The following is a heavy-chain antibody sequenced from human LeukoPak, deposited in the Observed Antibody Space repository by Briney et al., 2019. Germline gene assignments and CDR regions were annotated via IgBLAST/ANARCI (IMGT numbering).Heavy chain of an antibody. D-gene: IGHD5-12*01. CDR3: ARTLSGYDSLYYFDY. CDR1: GFTFSSYA. CDR2: ISYDGSNK. J-gene: IGHJ4*02. V-gene: IGHV3-30*04. Sequence: GGSLRFSCAASGFTFSSYAMQWVRQAPGKGLEWVAVISYDGSNKYYADSVKGRFTISRDNSKNTLYLQMNSLRAEDTAVYYCARTLSGYDSLYYFDYWGQGTLVTVSS.